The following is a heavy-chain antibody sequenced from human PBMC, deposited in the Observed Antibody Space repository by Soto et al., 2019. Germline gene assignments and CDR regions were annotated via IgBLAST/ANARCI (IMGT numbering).Heavy chain of an antibody. Sequence: SVKVSCKASGGTFSSYAISWVRQAPGQGLEWMGGIIPIFGTANYAQKFQGRVTITADESTSTAYMELSSLRSEDTAVYYCARNPALGYCSGGSCYDGPSWGQGTLVTVSS. D-gene: IGHD2-15*01. CDR3: ARNPALGYCSGGSCYDGPS. CDR2: IIPIFGTA. V-gene: IGHV1-69*13. J-gene: IGHJ4*02. CDR1: GGTFSSYA.